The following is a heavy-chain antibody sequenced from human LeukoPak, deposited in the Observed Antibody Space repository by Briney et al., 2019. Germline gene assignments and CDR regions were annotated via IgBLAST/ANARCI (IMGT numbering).Heavy chain of an antibody. CDR1: GYTFTSYD. CDR3: ARADLSSGWSNYYYYGMDV. V-gene: IGHV1-8*01. Sequence: ASVKVSCKASGYTFTSYDINWVRQATGQALEWMGWMNPNSGNTGYAQKFQGRVTMTRNTSISTAYMELSSLRSEDTAVYYCARADLSSGWSNYYYYGMDVWGQGTTVTVSS. J-gene: IGHJ6*02. CDR2: MNPNSGNT. D-gene: IGHD6-19*01.